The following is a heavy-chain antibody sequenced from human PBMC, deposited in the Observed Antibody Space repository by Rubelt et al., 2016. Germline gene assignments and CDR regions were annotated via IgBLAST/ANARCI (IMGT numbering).Heavy chain of an antibody. V-gene: IGHV1-18*01. CDR1: GYTFTSYG. J-gene: IGHJ3*02. Sequence: QVQLVQSGAEVKKPGASVKVSCKASGYTFTSYGISWVRQAPGQGLEWMGWISAYNGNPNYAQKLQGRVTMTTETSTSTAYMELRSLGSDDTAVYYCARRDGYNWDDAFDIWGQGTMVTVSS. CDR3: ARRDGYNWDDAFDI. CDR2: ISAYNGNP. D-gene: IGHD5-24*01.